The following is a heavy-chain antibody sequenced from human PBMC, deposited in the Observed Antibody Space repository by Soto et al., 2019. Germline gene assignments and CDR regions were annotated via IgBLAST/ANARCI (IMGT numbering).Heavy chain of an antibody. CDR2: ISGSGGST. CDR3: AKDPHYYDSGGYSDY. J-gene: IGHJ4*02. D-gene: IGHD3-22*01. Sequence: GGSLRLSCAASGFTFSSYAMSWVRQAPGKGLEWVSAISGSGGSTYYADSVKGRFTISRDNSKNTLYLQMNSLRAEDTAVYYCAKDPHYYDSGGYSDYWGQGTLVTVSS. CDR1: GFTFSSYA. V-gene: IGHV3-23*01.